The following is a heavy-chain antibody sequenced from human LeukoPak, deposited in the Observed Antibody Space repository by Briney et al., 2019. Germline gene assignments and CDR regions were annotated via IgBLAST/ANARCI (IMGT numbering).Heavy chain of an antibody. D-gene: IGHD3-22*01. J-gene: IGHJ4*02. Sequence: SVKVSCKATGGTFSSYAISWVRQAPGQGLEWMGGIIPIFGTANYAQKFQGRVTITADESTSTAYMELSSLRSEDTAVYYCARSYYYDSSGYSFDYWGQGTLVTVSS. CDR1: GGTFSSYA. CDR2: IIPIFGTA. CDR3: ARSYYYDSSGYSFDY. V-gene: IGHV1-69*13.